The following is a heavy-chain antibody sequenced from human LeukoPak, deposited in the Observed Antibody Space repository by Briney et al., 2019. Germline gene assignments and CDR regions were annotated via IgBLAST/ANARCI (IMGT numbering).Heavy chain of an antibody. J-gene: IGHJ4*02. D-gene: IGHD2-21*02. V-gene: IGHV3-48*01. Sequence: GGSLRLSCAASGFTFSSYSMNWVRQAPGKGLEWVPYISSSSSTIYYADSVKGRFTISRDNSKNTVDLQMNSLRVEDTAVYFCAKDKDTPATAQPQRGYFESWGQGTLVTVSA. CDR3: AKDKDTPATAQPQRGYFES. CDR1: GFTFSSYS. CDR2: ISSSSSTI.